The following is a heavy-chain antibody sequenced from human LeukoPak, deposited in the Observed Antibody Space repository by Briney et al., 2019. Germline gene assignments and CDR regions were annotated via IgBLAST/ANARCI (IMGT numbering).Heavy chain of an antibody. J-gene: IGHJ4*02. V-gene: IGHV4-59*08. CDR1: GGSISSYY. CDR2: IYYSGST. Sequence: NPSETLSLTCTVSGGSISSYYWSWIRQPPGKGLEWIGYIYYSGSTNYNPSLKSRVTISVDTSKNQFSLKLSSVTAADTAVYYCARHDGNWNREFDFWGQGTLVTVSS. D-gene: IGHD1-1*01. CDR3: ARHDGNWNREFDF.